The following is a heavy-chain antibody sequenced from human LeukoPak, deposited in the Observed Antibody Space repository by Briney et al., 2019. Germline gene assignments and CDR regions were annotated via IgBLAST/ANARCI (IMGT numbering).Heavy chain of an antibody. V-gene: IGHV3-21*01. CDR2: ISSSSSYI. Sequence: GGSLRLSCAASGFSFSSYDMNWVRQAPGKGLEWVSSISSSSSYIYYEDSVKGRFTTSRDNAKNSLYLQVSSLRAEDTAVYYCARNRCSGGICYCFDYWGLGTLVTVSS. D-gene: IGHD2-15*01. CDR1: GFSFSSYD. CDR3: ARNRCSGGICYCFDY. J-gene: IGHJ4*02.